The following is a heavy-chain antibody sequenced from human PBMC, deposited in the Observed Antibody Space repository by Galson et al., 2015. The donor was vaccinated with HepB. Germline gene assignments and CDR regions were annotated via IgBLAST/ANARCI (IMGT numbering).Heavy chain of an antibody. CDR1: GFTFSSYW. V-gene: IGHV3-7*01. Sequence: SLRLSCAASGFTFSSYWMSWVRQAPGKGLEWVANIKQDGSEKYYVDSVKGRFTISRDNAKNSLYLQMNSLRAEDTAVYYCARSSLSQTYYDFWSGYYPRPFDYWGQGTLVTVSS. CDR2: IKQDGSEK. D-gene: IGHD3-3*01. J-gene: IGHJ4*02. CDR3: ARSSLSQTYYDFWSGYYPRPFDY.